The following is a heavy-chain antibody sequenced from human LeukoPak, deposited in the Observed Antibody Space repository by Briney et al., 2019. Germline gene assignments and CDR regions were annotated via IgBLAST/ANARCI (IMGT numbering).Heavy chain of an antibody. V-gene: IGHV4-34*01. D-gene: IGHD3-3*01. Sequence: PSETLSLTCAAYGGSFSGYYWSWIRQPPGKGLEWIGEINHSGSTNYNPSLKSRVTISVDTSKNQFSLKLSSVTAADTAVYYCARVGKILRFLEWSAYYYYMDVWGKGTTVTVSS. CDR3: ARVGKILRFLEWSAYYYYMDV. J-gene: IGHJ6*03. CDR1: GGSFSGYY. CDR2: INHSGST.